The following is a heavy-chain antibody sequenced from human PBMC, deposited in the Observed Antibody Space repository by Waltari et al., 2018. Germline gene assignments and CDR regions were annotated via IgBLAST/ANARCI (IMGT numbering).Heavy chain of an antibody. Sequence: EVQLVESGGGLVKPGGSLRLSCAASGFTFSSYSITWVRQAPGKGLEWVSSISSSSSYIYYADSVKGRFTISRDNAKNSLYLQMNSLRAEDTAVYYCARDSEYKEDGYYYGMDVWGQGTTVTVSS. CDR2: ISSSSSYI. CDR1: GFTFSSYS. CDR3: ARDSEYKEDGYYYGMDV. D-gene: IGHD6-6*01. J-gene: IGHJ6*02. V-gene: IGHV3-21*01.